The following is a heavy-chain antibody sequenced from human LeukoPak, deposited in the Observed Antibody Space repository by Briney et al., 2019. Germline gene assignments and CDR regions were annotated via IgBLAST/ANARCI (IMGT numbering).Heavy chain of an antibody. V-gene: IGHV3-23*01. CDR1: GFPFCIYA. CDR2: LSGSGGST. J-gene: IGHJ3*02. Sequence: GGSLRLSCAPSGFPFCIYAMSWARQAPGQGLEWVSALSGSGGSTYYADSVKGRFAISRDNSKNTLYHQMGSLRAEDMAVYYCARVGVVVGATVEAFDIWGQGTMVTVSS. CDR3: ARVGVVVGATVEAFDI. D-gene: IGHD1-26*01.